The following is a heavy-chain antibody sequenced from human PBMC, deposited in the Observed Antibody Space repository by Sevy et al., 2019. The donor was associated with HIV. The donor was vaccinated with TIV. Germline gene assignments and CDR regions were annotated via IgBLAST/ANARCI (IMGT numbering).Heavy chain of an antibody. V-gene: IGHV3-7*01. Sequence: GGSLRRSCAASGFTFSPYWMTWVRQAPGKGLEWVANIRPDGSDKYYVASVKGRFTISRDNAKNSLYLQMNSLRADDTAMYDCARGVGLDCWGQGALVTVSS. CDR2: IRPDGSDK. CDR3: ARGVGLDC. D-gene: IGHD1-26*01. J-gene: IGHJ4*02. CDR1: GFTFSPYW.